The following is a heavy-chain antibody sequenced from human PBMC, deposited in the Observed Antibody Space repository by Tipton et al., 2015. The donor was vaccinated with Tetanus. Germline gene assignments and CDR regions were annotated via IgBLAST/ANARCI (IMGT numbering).Heavy chain of an antibody. V-gene: IGHV3-7*03. Sequence: SLRLSCAASGSTFREYWMSWVRQAPGKGLEWVANIQNDGGETYHLESVRGRFTISRDNGKNSVYLQMNSLRPEDTAVYYCARANNEFPKKGPFDFWGQGKLVTVSS. D-gene: IGHD1-1*01. CDR3: ARANNEFPKKGPFDF. CDR1: GSTFREYW. J-gene: IGHJ4*02. CDR2: IQNDGGET.